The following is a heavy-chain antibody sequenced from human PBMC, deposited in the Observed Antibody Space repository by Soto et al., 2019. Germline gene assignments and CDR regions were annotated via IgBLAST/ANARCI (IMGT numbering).Heavy chain of an antibody. CDR2: IHYSGATP. CDR1: GYTFTNYY. CDR3: ARGGGYYGSGAYYRGYFDH. Sequence: ASVKVSCKASGYTFTNYYMHWVRQAPGQGLEWMGVIHYSGATPTYAQKFQGRVTMARDTSTSTVYVELSSLTSEDTAVYYCARGGGYYGSGAYYRGYFDHWGLGTLVTVSS. J-gene: IGHJ4*02. D-gene: IGHD3-10*01. V-gene: IGHV1-46*01.